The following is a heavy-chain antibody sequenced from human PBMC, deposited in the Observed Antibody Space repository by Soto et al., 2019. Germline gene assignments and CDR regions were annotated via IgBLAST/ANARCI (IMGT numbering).Heavy chain of an antibody. CDR1: GYTFTSYY. CDR3: ARDASGPYCGGDCYSGFDY. J-gene: IGHJ4*02. Sequence: ASVKVSCTASGYTFTSYYMHWVRQAPGQGLEWMGIINPSGGSTSYAQKFQGRVTMTRDTSTSTVYMELSSLRSEDTAVYYCARDASGPYCGGDCYSGFDYWGQGTLVTVSS. CDR2: INPSGGST. V-gene: IGHV1-46*03. D-gene: IGHD2-21*01.